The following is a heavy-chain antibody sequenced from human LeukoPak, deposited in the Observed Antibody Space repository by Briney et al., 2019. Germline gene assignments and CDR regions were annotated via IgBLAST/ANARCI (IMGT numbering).Heavy chain of an antibody. D-gene: IGHD3-22*01. Sequence: GGSLRLSCAASGFTFSSYETNWVRQAPGKGLEWVSCISSSGSTISYADSVKGRFTIYRDNPKNSLYLQMNSLRAEDTAVYYCASGMYYYDSSGYFDYWGQGTLVTVSS. J-gene: IGHJ4*02. CDR3: ASGMYYYDSSGYFDY. V-gene: IGHV3-48*03. CDR2: ISSSGSTI. CDR1: GFTFSSYE.